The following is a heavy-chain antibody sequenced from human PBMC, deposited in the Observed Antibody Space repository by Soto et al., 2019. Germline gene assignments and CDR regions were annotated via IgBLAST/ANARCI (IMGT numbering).Heavy chain of an antibody. Sequence: PGESLKISCKGSGYTFTSHWIGWVRQMPGKGLEWMGIIYPGDSDTRYSPSFQGQVTISADKSINTVYLQWSSLKASDIAIYYCARLQQLVGGWFDPWGQGTLVT. CDR1: GYTFTSHW. CDR3: ARLQQLVGGWFDP. J-gene: IGHJ5*02. CDR2: IYPGDSDT. D-gene: IGHD6-13*01. V-gene: IGHV5-51*01.